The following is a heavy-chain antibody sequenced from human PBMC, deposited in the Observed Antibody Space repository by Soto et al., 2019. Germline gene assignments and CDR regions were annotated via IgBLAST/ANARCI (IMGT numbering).Heavy chain of an antibody. J-gene: IGHJ4*02. CDR2: IYENWNA. CDR1: GGAISSGDHY. D-gene: IGHD3-3*01. Sequence: QVQLQESGPGLVEPSQTLSLTCTVSGGAISSGDHYWSCIRQPPGKGLEWIGYIYENWNASYNSSLRSRLTFSVDTSNIPFSLKLRSVTAAYTAVYYCARITRHLDFCLIYWGQGTLVTVAS. V-gene: IGHV4-30-4*01. CDR3: ARITRHLDFCLIY.